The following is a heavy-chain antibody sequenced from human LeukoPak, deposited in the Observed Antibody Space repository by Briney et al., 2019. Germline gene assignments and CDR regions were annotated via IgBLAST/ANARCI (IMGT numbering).Heavy chain of an antibody. CDR2: INHSGST. D-gene: IGHD3-16*02. Sequence: SETLSLTCAVYGGSFSGYYWSWIRQPPGKGLEWIGEINHSGSTNYNPSLKSRVTISVDTSKNQFSLKLSSVTAADTAVYYCARRKDYVWGSYRRPVAFDIWGQGTMVTVSS. CDR3: ARRKDYVWGSYRRPVAFDI. CDR1: GGSFSGYY. J-gene: IGHJ3*02. V-gene: IGHV4-34*01.